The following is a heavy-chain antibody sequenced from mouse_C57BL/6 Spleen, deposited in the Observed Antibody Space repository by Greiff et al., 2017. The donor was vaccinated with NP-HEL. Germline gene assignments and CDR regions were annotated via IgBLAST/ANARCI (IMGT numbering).Heavy chain of an antibody. CDR3: ARDYGSGSAMDY. Sequence: VQLQQSGAELVRPGTSVKVSCKASGYAFTNYLIEWVKQRPGQGLEWIGVINPGSGGTNYNEKFKGKATLTADKSSSTAYMQLSSLTSEDSAVYFCARDYGSGSAMDYWGQGTSVTVSS. V-gene: IGHV1-54*01. CDR2: INPGSGGT. D-gene: IGHD1-1*01. J-gene: IGHJ4*01. CDR1: GYAFTNYL.